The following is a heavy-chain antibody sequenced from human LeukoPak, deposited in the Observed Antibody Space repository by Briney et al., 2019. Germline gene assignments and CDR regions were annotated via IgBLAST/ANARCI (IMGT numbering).Heavy chain of an antibody. J-gene: IGHJ1*01. CDR3: AREPVSAPAEYFQH. Sequence: GASVKVSCKASGYTFTSYDINWVRQATGQGLEWMGWMNPNSGNTGYAQKFQGRVTITTDESTSTAYMELSSLRSEDTTVYYCAREPVSAPAEYFQHWGQGTLVTVSS. CDR1: GYTFTSYD. D-gene: IGHD3-3*02. V-gene: IGHV1-8*01. CDR2: MNPNSGNT.